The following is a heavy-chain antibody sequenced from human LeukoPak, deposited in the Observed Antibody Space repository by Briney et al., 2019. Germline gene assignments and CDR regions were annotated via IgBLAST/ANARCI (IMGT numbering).Heavy chain of an antibody. CDR3: ARRSELDY. D-gene: IGHD1-14*01. CDR2: IYYSGST. V-gene: IGHV4-39*01. Sequence: SSETLSLTCTVSGGSISSSSYYWGWIRQPPGKGLEWIGSIYYSGSTYYNPSLKSRVTISVDTSKNQFSLKLSSVTAADTAVYYCARRSELDYWGQGTLVTVSS. J-gene: IGHJ4*02. CDR1: GGSISSSSYY.